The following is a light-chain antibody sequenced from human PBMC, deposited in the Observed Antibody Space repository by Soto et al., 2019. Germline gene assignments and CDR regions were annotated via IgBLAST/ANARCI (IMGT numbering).Light chain of an antibody. J-gene: IGKJ4*01. CDR1: RSVTSS. CDR2: GAS. Sequence: EIVMTQSPVTLSVSPGERATLSCRASRSVTSSLAWYQQKPGQAPRLLIYGASTRATGVPARFSGSGSGTEFTLTISSLQSEDSAIYYCQQYDNWPPLTFCGGTKVEIK. V-gene: IGKV3-15*01. CDR3: QQYDNWPPLT.